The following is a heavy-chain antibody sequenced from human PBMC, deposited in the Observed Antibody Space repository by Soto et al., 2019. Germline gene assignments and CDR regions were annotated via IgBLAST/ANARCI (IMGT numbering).Heavy chain of an antibody. V-gene: IGHV4-30-4*01. Sequence: PSETLSLTCTVSGGSISSGDYYWSWIRQPPGKGLEWIGYIYYSGSTYYNPSLKSRVTISVDTSKNQFSLKLSSVTAADTAVYYCARERPHGARLGPWGQGNLVPVLL. CDR1: GGSISSGDYY. CDR3: ARERPHGARLGP. CDR2: IYYSGST. J-gene: IGHJ5*01.